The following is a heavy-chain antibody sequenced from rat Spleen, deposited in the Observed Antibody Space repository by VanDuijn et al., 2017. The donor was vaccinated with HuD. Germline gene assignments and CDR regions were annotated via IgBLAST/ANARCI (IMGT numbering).Heavy chain of an antibody. CDR3: ARSAYNSGYGDYFDY. J-gene: IGHJ2*01. V-gene: IGHV5-29*01. CDR1: GFTFNNYV. D-gene: IGHD4-3*01. CDR2: IRHDGSIT. Sequence: EVQLVESGGGLVQPGRSLKLSCAASGFTFNNYVMAWVRQSPTKGLEWVATIRHDGSITYYRDSVKGRFTISRDNAKSTLYLQMDSLRSEDTATYYCARSAYNSGYGDYFDYWGQGVMVTVSS.